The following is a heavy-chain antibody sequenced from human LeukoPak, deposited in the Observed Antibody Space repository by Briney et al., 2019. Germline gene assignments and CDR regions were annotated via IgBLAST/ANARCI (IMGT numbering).Heavy chain of an antibody. D-gene: IGHD6-13*01. J-gene: IGHJ6*02. V-gene: IGHV4-59*12. CDR1: GGSISNYY. Sequence: PSETLSLTCTVSGGSISNYYWSWIRQPPGKGLEWIGYIYYSGSTYYNPSLKSRVTISVDASKNQFSLKLSSVTAADTAVYYCARGQLGYSSSWYATGGMDVWGQGTTATVSS. CDR3: ARGQLGYSSSWYATGGMDV. CDR2: IYYSGST.